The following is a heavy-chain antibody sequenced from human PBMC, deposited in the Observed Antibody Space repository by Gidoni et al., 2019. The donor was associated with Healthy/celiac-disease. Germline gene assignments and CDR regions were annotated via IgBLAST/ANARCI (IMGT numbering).Heavy chain of an antibody. D-gene: IGHD2-2*01. V-gene: IGHV3-48*02. CDR3: ARALWDIVVVPAAMDY. Sequence: EVQLLESGGGLVQPGGSLRLSCAASGFTFSCYSMNGVRQAPGKGLEWVSYISSSSSTIYYADSVKGRFTISRDNAKNSLYLQMNSLRDEDTAVYYCARALWDIVVVPAAMDYWGQGTLVTVSS. CDR1: GFTFSCYS. J-gene: IGHJ4*02. CDR2: ISSSSSTI.